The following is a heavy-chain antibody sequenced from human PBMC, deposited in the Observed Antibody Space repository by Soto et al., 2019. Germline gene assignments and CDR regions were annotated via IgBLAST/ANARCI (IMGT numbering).Heavy chain of an antibody. CDR1: GVSVKIYG. J-gene: IGHJ6*03. V-gene: IGHV3-21*01. D-gene: IGHD4-17*01. CDR2: ISSSSSYI. CDR3: ARDDYFVNFPRNYYSYTDV. Sequence: PWGCMGIGCAASGVSVKIYGVDGVRKAQGKGLEWVSSISSSSSYIYYADSVKGRFTISRDNAKNSLYLQMNSLRAEDTAVYYCARDDYFVNFPRNYYSYTDVWRKRTTDTVS.